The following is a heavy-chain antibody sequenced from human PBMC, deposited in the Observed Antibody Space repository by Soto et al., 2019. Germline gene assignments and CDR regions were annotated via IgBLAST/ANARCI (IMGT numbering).Heavy chain of an antibody. Sequence: SGKGSLKASGGTFSSFPISWVRQAPGQGLAWVGWIFTIFGTANYAQKFQGRVTMTADESTRTAYMELSSLRHEDTAVYYCARDRDLGVVISAFDTWGQGTKATVPS. J-gene: IGHJ3*02. D-gene: IGHD3-3*01. V-gene: IGHV1-69*01. CDR2: IFTIFGTA. CDR1: GGTFSSFP. CDR3: ARDRDLGVVISAFDT.